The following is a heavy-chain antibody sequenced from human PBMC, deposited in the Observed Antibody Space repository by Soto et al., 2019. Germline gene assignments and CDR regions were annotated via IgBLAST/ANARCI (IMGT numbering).Heavy chain of an antibody. J-gene: IGHJ5*01. D-gene: IGHD2-2*01. CDR3: AIRFSNRCLHNRFDS. V-gene: IGHV5-51*01. Sequence: GESLKISCKGAGYRFSTFSIAWVRQMPGKGLEWMGMIYPGDSETRYSTSHQSVVTISDDKSINAAYLQWTRVMASNAANYYCAIRFSNRCLHNRFDSWGQGTLVTVSS. CDR2: IYPGDSET. CDR1: GYRFSTFS.